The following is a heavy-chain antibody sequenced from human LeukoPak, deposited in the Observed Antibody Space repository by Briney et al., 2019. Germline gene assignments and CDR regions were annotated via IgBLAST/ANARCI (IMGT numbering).Heavy chain of an antibody. CDR1: GFTFSSYW. CDR3: AREALYYDFWSGSGNWFDP. V-gene: IGHV3-74*01. Sequence: GGSLRLSCAASGFTFSSYWMHWVRQAPGKGLVWVSRINSDGSSTSHADSVKGRFTISRDNAKNTLYLQMNSLRAEDTAVYYCAREALYYDFWSGSGNWFDPWGQGTLVTVSS. J-gene: IGHJ5*02. D-gene: IGHD3-3*01. CDR2: INSDGSST.